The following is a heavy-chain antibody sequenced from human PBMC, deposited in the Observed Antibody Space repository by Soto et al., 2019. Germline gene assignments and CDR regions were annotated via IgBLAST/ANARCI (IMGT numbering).Heavy chain of an antibody. J-gene: IGHJ4*02. CDR1: GGSISSSSYY. Sequence: SETLSLTCTVSGGSISSSSYYWGWIRQPPGKGLEWIGSIYYSGSTYYNPSLKSRVTISVDTSKNQFSLKLSSVTAADTAVYYCARRVYDFWSGYYGDLQYYFDYWGQGTLVTVSS. V-gene: IGHV4-39*01. D-gene: IGHD3-3*01. CDR2: IYYSGST. CDR3: ARRVYDFWSGYYGDLQYYFDY.